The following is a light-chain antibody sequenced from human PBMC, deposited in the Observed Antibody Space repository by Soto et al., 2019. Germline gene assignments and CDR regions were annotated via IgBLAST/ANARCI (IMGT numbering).Light chain of an antibody. V-gene: IGLV1-44*01. CDR3: AAWDDNLNGGV. J-gene: IGLJ2*01. CDR2: SNK. CDR1: SSNIGRDY. Sequence: QSVLTQPPSASGTPGQRVTISCSGSSSNIGRDYVYWFQQLPGTAPKLLIYSNKQRPSGVPDRVSGSKSGTSGSLAISGLQSEDEAEDYCAAWDDNLNGGVFGGGTKLTVL.